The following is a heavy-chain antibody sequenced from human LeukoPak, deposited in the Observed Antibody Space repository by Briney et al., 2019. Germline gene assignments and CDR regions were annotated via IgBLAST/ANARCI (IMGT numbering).Heavy chain of an antibody. CDR3: ARGPSGYYGSGSYYNKPHYFDY. CDR2: IYTSGST. J-gene: IGHJ4*02. V-gene: IGHV4-4*07. D-gene: IGHD3-10*01. Sequence: SETLSLTCTVSGGSISSYYWSWIRQPAGKGLEWIGRIYTSGSTNYNPSLKSRVTISVDTSKNQFSLKLSSVTAADTAVYYCARGPSGYYGSGSYYNKPHYFDYWGQGTLVTVSS. CDR1: GGSISSYY.